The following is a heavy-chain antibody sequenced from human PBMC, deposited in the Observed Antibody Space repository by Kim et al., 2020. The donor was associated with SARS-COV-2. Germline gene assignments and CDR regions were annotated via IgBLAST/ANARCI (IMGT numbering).Heavy chain of an antibody. V-gene: IGHV4-34*01. CDR1: GGSFSGYY. CDR3: ASNPSMTTVTNWFDP. CDR2: INHSGST. D-gene: IGHD4-17*01. J-gene: IGHJ5*02. Sequence: SETLSLTCAVYGGSFSGYYWSWIRQPPGKGLEWIGEINHSGSTNYNPSLKSRVTISVDTSKNQFSLKLSSVTAADTAVYYCASNPSMTTVTNWFDPWGQGTLVTVSS.